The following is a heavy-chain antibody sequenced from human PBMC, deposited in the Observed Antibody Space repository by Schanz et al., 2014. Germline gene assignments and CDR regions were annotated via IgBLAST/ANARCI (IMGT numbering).Heavy chain of an antibody. V-gene: IGHV1-3*01. D-gene: IGHD4-17*01. CDR3: ARGYGDSPTDF. Sequence: QVQLVQSGAEVKKPGASVKVSCKASGYTFTSYSIHWVRQAPGQGLEWMGWINVGNGNMKYSQKFQGRVTITRDTSASTAYMELTSLRSEDTAVYYCARGYGDSPTDFWGQGTLVIVSS. J-gene: IGHJ4*02. CDR1: GYTFTSYS. CDR2: INVGNGNM.